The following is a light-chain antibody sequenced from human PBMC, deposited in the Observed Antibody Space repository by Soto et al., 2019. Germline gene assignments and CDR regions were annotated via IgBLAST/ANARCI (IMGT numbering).Light chain of an antibody. J-gene: IGLJ1*01. CDR1: SSDVGGYNY. CDR3: SSYTSSSPLYV. CDR2: DVS. V-gene: IGLV2-14*01. Sequence: QSALTQPASVSGSPGQSITISYTGTSSDVGGYNYVSWYQQHPGKAPKLMIYDVSNRPSGVSNRFSGSKSGNTASLTISGLQAEDEADYYCSSYTSSSPLYVFGTGTKVTVL.